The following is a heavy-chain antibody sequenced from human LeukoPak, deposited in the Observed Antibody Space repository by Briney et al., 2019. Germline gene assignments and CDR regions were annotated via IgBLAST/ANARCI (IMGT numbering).Heavy chain of an antibody. CDR3: ARPARAYCGGDCPIDY. CDR1: GFTFSSYA. D-gene: IGHD2-21*01. CDR2: IRGSGGST. V-gene: IGHV3-23*01. Sequence: GGSLRLSCAASGFTFSSYAMSWVRQAPGKGLDWVSAIRGSGGSTYYEGSGKGRVTISRGNAKNSLYLQMNSLRAEDTAMYYCARPARAYCGGDCPIDYWGQGTLVTVSS. J-gene: IGHJ4*02.